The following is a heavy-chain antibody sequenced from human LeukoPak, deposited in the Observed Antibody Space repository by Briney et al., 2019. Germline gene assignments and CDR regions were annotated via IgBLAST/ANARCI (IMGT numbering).Heavy chain of an antibody. CDR2: INSDGSST. V-gene: IGHV3-74*01. J-gene: IGHJ3*02. CDR3: ARAPYYYDTSGFLI. Sequence: GGSLRLSCAASGFTFSSYWMHWVRQAPGKGLVWVSRINSDGSSTTYADSAKGRFTISRDNAKNTLYLQMNSLRAEDTAVYYCARAPYYYDTSGFLIWGQGTMVTVSS. D-gene: IGHD3-22*01. CDR1: GFTFSSYW.